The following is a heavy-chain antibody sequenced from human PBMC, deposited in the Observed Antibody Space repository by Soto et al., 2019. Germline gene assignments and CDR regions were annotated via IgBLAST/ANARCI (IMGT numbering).Heavy chain of an antibody. CDR1: GGTFSSYT. CDR3: ARGAPDYGEYGGLFDY. Sequence: QVQLVQSGAEVKKPGSSVKVSCKASGGTFSSYTISWVRQAPGQGLEWMGRIIPILGIANYAQKFQGRVTITADKSTSTAYMELSSLRSEDTDVYYCARGAPDYGEYGGLFDYWGQGTLVTVSS. D-gene: IGHD4-17*01. CDR2: IIPILGIA. J-gene: IGHJ4*02. V-gene: IGHV1-69*02.